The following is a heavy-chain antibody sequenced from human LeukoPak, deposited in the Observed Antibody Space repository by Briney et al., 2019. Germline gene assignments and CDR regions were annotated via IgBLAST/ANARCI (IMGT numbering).Heavy chain of an antibody. D-gene: IGHD3-10*01. V-gene: IGHV4-4*02. CDR3: ARLTRTYYYGSGEYYFDY. CDR1: GGSISSSNW. CDR2: IYHSGST. J-gene: IGHJ4*02. Sequence: SGTRSLTCAVSGGSISSSNWWSWVRQPPGKGLEWIGEIYHSGSTNYNPSLKSRVTISVDKSKNQFSLKLSSVTAADTAVYYCARLTRTYYYGSGEYYFDYWGQGTLVTVSS.